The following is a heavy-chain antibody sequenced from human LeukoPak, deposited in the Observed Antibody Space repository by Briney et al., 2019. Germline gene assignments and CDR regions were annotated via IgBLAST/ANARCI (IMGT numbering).Heavy chain of an antibody. D-gene: IGHD6-13*01. Sequence: ASVKVSCKASGGTFSSYAITWVRQAPGQGLEWMGRIIPILGVANYAQKFQGRVTITADRSTSTAYMELSSLRSEDTAVYYCARDIAAAWRHWGQGTLVTVSS. CDR1: GGTFSSYA. J-gene: IGHJ4*02. CDR2: IIPILGVA. CDR3: ARDIAAAWRH. V-gene: IGHV1-69*04.